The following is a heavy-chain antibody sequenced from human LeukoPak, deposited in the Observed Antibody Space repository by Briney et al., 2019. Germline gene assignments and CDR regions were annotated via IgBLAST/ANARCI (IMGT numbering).Heavy chain of an antibody. Sequence: GGSLRLSCATSGLAFSSYTMTWVRQAPGKGLEYVSGIGTSASSTTYADSGKGRFTISRDNSKNTLYLQMNSLRVEDTAVYYCAKDPNWDRGYWGQGTLVTVSS. D-gene: IGHD7-27*01. CDR3: AKDPNWDRGY. CDR2: IGTSASST. J-gene: IGHJ4*02. CDR1: GLAFSSYT. V-gene: IGHV3-23*01.